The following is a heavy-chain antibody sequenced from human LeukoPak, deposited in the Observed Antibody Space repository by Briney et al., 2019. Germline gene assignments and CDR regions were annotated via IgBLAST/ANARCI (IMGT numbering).Heavy chain of an antibody. D-gene: IGHD2-2*01. V-gene: IGHV4-39*07. CDR2: IYYSGST. CDR3: ARGPGYCSSTSCQGY. Sequence: SETLSLTCTVSGGSISSSSYYWGWIRQPPGKGLEWIGSIYYSGSTYYNPSLKSRVTISVDTSKNQFSLKLSSVTAADTAVYYCARGPGYCSSTSCQGYWGQGTLVTVSS. J-gene: IGHJ4*02. CDR1: GGSISSSSYY.